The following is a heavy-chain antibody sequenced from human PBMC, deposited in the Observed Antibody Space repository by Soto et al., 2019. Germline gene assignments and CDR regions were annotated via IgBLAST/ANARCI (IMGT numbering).Heavy chain of an antibody. V-gene: IGHV3-30*03. CDR3: ARSYYYDSSGYYRSFFQH. CDR2: VSHDGRNT. Sequence: GGSLRLSCAASGFTFSDYAMHWVRQAPGKGLEWVAVVSHDGRNTHYADSVKGRFTISRDNSKNTLYLQMNSLRAEDTAVYYCARSYYYDSSGYYRSFFQHWGQGTLVTVS. J-gene: IGHJ1*01. CDR1: GFTFSDYA. D-gene: IGHD3-22*01.